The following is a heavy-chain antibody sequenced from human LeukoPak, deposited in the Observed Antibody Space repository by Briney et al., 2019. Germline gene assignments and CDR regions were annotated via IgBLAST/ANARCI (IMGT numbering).Heavy chain of an antibody. Sequence: PGGSLRLSCAASGFTFSSYSMNWVRQAPGNGLEWVSSISSSSSYIYYADSVKGRFTISRDNAKNSLYLQMNSLRAEDTAVYYCARDFSSSYYFDYWGQGTLVTVSS. CDR3: ARDFSSSYYFDY. CDR2: ISSSSSYI. J-gene: IGHJ4*02. CDR1: GFTFSSYS. D-gene: IGHD6-6*01. V-gene: IGHV3-21*01.